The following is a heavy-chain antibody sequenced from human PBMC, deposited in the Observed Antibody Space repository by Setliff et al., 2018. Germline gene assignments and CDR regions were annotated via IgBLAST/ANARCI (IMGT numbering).Heavy chain of an antibody. J-gene: IGHJ4*02. D-gene: IGHD3-10*01. V-gene: IGHV2-5*02. CDR1: GFSLTTPSVG. Sequence: SGPTLGNPTQTLTLTCSFPGFSLTTPSVGVGWVRQPPGKALEWLALISWDDDDRYSPSLKNRVTLTKDTSKNQVVLTMSNVDPVETATYSCAHIMGRVWDYWGPGTLVTVSS. CDR2: ISWDDDD. CDR3: AHIMGRVWDY.